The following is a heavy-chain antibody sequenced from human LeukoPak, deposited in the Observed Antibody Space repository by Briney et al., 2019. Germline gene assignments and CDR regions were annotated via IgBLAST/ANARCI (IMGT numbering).Heavy chain of an antibody. V-gene: IGHV1-58*02. CDR3: AAVSGISSSDSFDI. CDR2: VVVGSGNT. J-gene: IGHJ3*02. Sequence: GASVKVSCKASGFTFTTSSMQWVRQTRGQRLEWIGWVVVGSGNTNYAQKFQERVTITRDMSTSTAYMELSSLRSEDTAVYYCAAVSGISSSDSFDIWGQGTMVTDSS. CDR1: GFTFTTSS. D-gene: IGHD6-13*01.